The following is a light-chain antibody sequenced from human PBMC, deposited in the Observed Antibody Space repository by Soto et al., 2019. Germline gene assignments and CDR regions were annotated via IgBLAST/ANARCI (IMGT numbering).Light chain of an antibody. CDR3: QQLNSYPWT. CDR1: QGSRSY. V-gene: IGKV1-9*01. J-gene: IGKJ1*01. Sequence: DIQLTQSPSFLSASVGDRVTITCRASQGSRSYLAWYRQKPGKAPKLLIYAASTLQSGVPSRFSGSGYGTEFTLTISSLQPEDFAAYYCQQLNSYPWTFGQGTKVEIK. CDR2: AAS.